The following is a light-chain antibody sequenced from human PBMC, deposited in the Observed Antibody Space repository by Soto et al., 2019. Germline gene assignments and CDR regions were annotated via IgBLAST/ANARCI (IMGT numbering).Light chain of an antibody. CDR3: QSYDSSLSGDV. V-gene: IGLV1-40*01. CDR2: GNS. CDR1: SSNSGAGYD. Sequence: QSVLTQPPSVSGAPGQRVTISCTGSSSNSGAGYDVHWYQQLPGTVPKLLIYGNSNRPSGVPDRFSGSKSGTSASLAITGLQAEDEADYYCQSYDSSLSGDVFGTGTKLTVL. J-gene: IGLJ1*01.